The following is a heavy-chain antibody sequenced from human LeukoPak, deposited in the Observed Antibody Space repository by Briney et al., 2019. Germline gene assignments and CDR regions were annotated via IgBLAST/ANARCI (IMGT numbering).Heavy chain of an antibody. CDR1: GFTFSDYY. D-gene: IGHD6-19*01. CDR3: ASSPGAGSARYFQH. V-gene: IGHV3-11*06. Sequence: GGSLRLSCAASGFTFSDYYMSWIRQAPGKGLEWVSYISSSSSYTNYADSVKGRFTISRDNAKNSLYLQMNSLRAEDTAVHYCASSPGAGSARYFQHWGQGTLVTVSS. J-gene: IGHJ1*01. CDR2: ISSSSSYT.